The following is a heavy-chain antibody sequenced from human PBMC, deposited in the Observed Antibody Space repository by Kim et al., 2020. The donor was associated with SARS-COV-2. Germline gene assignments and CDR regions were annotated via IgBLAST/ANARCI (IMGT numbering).Heavy chain of an antibody. CDR1: GGTFSSYA. CDR2: IIPIFGTA. D-gene: IGHD1-7*01. J-gene: IGHJ5*02. Sequence: SVKVSCKASGGTFSSYAISWVRQAPGQGLEWMGGIIPIFGTANYAQKFQGRVTITADESTSTAYMELSSLRSEDTAVYYCARVFGYNWNYVDPSPFDPWGQGTLVTVSS. V-gene: IGHV1-69*13. CDR3: ARVFGYNWNYVDPSPFDP.